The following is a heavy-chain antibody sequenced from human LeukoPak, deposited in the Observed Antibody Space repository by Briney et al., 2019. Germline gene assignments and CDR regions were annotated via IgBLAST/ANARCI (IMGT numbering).Heavy chain of an antibody. J-gene: IGHJ4*02. V-gene: IGHV3-74*01. CDR3: AREAAMVRGVIVF. CDR1: GFTFSSYW. D-gene: IGHD3-10*01. Sequence: PGGSLRLSCAASGFTFSSYWMHWVRQAPGKGLVWVSRINSDERNTYYADSVEGRFTISRDNAKNTLFLQMNSLRVEDTAVYYCAREAAMVRGVIVFWGQGTLVTVSS. CDR2: INSDERNT.